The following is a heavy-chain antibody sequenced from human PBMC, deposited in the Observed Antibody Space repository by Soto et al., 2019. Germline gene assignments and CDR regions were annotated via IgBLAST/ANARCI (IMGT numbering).Heavy chain of an antibody. CDR3: ARHYCSGGSCQYFNY. V-gene: IGHV4-59*08. J-gene: IGHJ4*02. CDR2: VYYSGST. D-gene: IGHD2-15*01. Sequence: SETLSLTCTVSGGSITSYYCSWIRQPPGKGLEWIGYVYYSGSTNYNPSLKSRVTISVDTSKNQFSLKLNSVTAADTAVYYCARHYCSGGSCQYFNYCGQGTLVTVSS. CDR1: GGSITSYY.